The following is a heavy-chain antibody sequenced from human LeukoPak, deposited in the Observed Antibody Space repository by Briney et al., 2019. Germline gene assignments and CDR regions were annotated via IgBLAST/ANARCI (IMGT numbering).Heavy chain of an antibody. Sequence: SETLSLTCNVSGYSISSGYYWGWIRQPPGKRLQWIGTIYHSGSTYYNPSLKSRVTMSVDTSKNQFSLKLSSVTAADTAVYYCARDTYNYGSSAYYFDYWGQGTLVTVSS. CDR3: ARDTYNYGSSAYYFDY. J-gene: IGHJ4*02. CDR1: GYSISSGYY. CDR2: IYHSGST. V-gene: IGHV4-38-2*02. D-gene: IGHD5-18*01.